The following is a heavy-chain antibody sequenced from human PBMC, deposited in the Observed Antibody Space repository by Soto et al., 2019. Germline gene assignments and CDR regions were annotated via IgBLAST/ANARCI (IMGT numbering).Heavy chain of an antibody. CDR2: INPSGGST. Sequence: QVQLVQSGAEVKKPGASVKVSCKASGYTFTSYYMHWVRQAPGQGLEWMGIINPSGGSTSDAQKFQGRVTMTRDTSTSTVYMELSSLRSEDTAVYYCASPRIAVAGYYYYYGMDVWGQGTTVTVSS. J-gene: IGHJ6*02. CDR3: ASPRIAVAGYYYYYGMDV. V-gene: IGHV1-46*01. D-gene: IGHD6-19*01. CDR1: GYTFTSYY.